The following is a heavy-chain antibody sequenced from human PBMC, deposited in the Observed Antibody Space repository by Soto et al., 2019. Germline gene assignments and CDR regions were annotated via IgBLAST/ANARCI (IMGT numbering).Heavy chain of an antibody. CDR3: ARDFRPYYYDSSGYSWFDP. CDR1: GGTFSSYA. D-gene: IGHD3-22*01. V-gene: IGHV1-69*13. Sequence: SVKVTCKASGGTFSSYAISWVRQAPGQGLEWMGGIIPIFGTANYAQKFQGRVTITADESTSTAYMELSSLRSEDTAVYYCARDFRPYYYDSSGYSWFDPWGQGTLVTVSS. CDR2: IIPIFGTA. J-gene: IGHJ5*02.